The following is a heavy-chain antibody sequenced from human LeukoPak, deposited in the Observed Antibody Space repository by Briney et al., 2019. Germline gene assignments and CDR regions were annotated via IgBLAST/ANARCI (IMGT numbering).Heavy chain of an antibody. CDR1: GGSINNYY. D-gene: IGHD1-26*01. CDR2: IYSSGSV. Sequence: SETLSLTCTVSGGSINNYYWSWVRQPPGKGLEWIGYIYSSGSVSYNPSLKSRVTISVDTSQNQFSLRLSSVTATDTAVYYCARVMGSTIDCWGQGTLVTISS. CDR3: ARVMGSTIDC. J-gene: IGHJ4*02. V-gene: IGHV4-4*09.